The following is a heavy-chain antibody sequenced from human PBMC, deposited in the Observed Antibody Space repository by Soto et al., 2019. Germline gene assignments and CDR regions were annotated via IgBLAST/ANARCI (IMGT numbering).Heavy chain of an antibody. D-gene: IGHD3-22*01. V-gene: IGHV3-23*01. J-gene: IGHJ4*02. CDR3: AKEYDRSGYYPDY. Sequence: PGGSLRLSCAASGFTFSKYALTWVRQAPGKGLEWVSVISGSGGSTYFADSVKGRFTISRDNSKNTMYLQMSSLRAEDTAIYYCAKEYDRSGYYPDYWGQGTLVTVSS. CDR2: ISGSGGST. CDR1: GFTFSKYA.